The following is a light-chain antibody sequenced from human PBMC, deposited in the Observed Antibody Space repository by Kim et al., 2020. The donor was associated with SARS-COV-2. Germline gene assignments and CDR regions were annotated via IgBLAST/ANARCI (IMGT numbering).Light chain of an antibody. CDR1: QSVNNY. CDR2: DAF. J-gene: IGKJ4*01. V-gene: IGKV3-11*01. Sequence: LSPGERAPLSCRASQSVNNYLAWYQQKPGQAPRLLIYDAFNRATGIPARFSGSGSGTDYTLTISSLEPEDFAVYYCQQRKEWPLTFGGGTKVDIK. CDR3: QQRKEWPLT.